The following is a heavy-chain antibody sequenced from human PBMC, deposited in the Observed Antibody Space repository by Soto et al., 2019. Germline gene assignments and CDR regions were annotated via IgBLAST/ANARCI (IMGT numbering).Heavy chain of an antibody. D-gene: IGHD1-26*01. CDR3: ARTKGVSSLAFDF. CDR2: INHSGST. CDR1: CGSINGYY. Sequence: SETLSLTCTVSCGSINGYYWSWIRQPPGKGLEWIGRINHSGSTNYNPSLKSRVTMSVDTSKNQFSLKLRSVTAADTAVYYCARTKGVSSLAFDFWGQGTMVTVSS. V-gene: IGHV4-4*07. J-gene: IGHJ3*01.